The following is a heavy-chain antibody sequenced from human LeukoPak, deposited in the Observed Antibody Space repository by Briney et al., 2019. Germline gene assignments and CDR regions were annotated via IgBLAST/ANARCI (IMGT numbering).Heavy chain of an antibody. V-gene: IGHV4-39*07. CDR3: ARGSSATNALFDY. J-gene: IGHJ4*02. CDR2: IYYRGAT. Sequence: SETLSLTCTVSGGSISSSSNYWGWIRQPPGKGLEWIGSIYYRGATYYNPSLKSRVTMSVDTSKNQFSLKLSSVTAADTAVYYCARGSSATNALFDYWGQGTLVTVSS. CDR1: GGSISSSSNY. D-gene: IGHD6-25*01.